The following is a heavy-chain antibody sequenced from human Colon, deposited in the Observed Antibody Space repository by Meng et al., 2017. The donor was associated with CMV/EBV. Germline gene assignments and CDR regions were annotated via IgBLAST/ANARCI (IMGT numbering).Heavy chain of an antibody. Sequence: GESLKISCAASGFTFSAYPIHWVRQPPGKGLQWVSAVTGSGASTYYADSVKGRFTISRDNSKNTVYLQMNSLRAEDTAVYYCAKEGGIGDWYYFDYWGQGTLVTVSS. CDR1: GFTFSAYP. CDR2: VTGSGAST. V-gene: IGHV3-23*01. J-gene: IGHJ4*02. CDR3: AKEGGIGDWYYFDY. D-gene: IGHD2-21*01.